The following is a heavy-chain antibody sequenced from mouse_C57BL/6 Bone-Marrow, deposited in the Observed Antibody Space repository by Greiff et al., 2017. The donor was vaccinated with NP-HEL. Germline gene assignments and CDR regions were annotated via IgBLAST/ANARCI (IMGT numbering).Heavy chain of an antibody. V-gene: IGHV1-42*01. CDR3: ARRDYGNPYYFDY. Sequence: VQLHQSGPELVKPGASVKISCKASGYSFTGYYMNWVKQSPEKSLEWIGEINPSTGGTTYNQKFKAKATLTVDKSSSTAYMQLKSLTSEDSAVYYCARRDYGNPYYFDYWGQGTTLTVSS. CDR1: GYSFTGYY. CDR2: INPSTGGT. J-gene: IGHJ2*01. D-gene: IGHD2-1*01.